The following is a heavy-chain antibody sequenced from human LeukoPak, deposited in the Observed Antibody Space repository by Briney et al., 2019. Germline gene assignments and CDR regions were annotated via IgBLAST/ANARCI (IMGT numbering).Heavy chain of an antibody. CDR3: AGRIVGAPEWAFDI. J-gene: IGHJ3*02. V-gene: IGHV1-69*04. CDR1: GGTFSSYA. CDR2: IIPILGIA. D-gene: IGHD1-26*01. Sequence: ASVNVSCKASGGTFSSYAISWVRQAPGQGLEWMGRIIPILGIANYAQKFQGRVTITADKYTSTAYMELSSLRSEDTAVYYCAGRIVGAPEWAFDIWGQGTMVTVSS.